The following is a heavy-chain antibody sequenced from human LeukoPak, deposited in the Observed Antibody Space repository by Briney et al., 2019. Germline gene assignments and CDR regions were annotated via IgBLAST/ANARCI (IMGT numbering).Heavy chain of an antibody. Sequence: PSETLSLTCAVYGGSFSGYYWSWIRQPPGKGLEWIGEINHSGSTNYSPSLKSRVTISVDTSKNQFSLKLSSVTAADTAVYYCARGSASNGAHYWGQGTLVTVSS. CDR1: GGSFSGYY. CDR2: INHSGST. D-gene: IGHD4-11*01. CDR3: ARGSASNGAHY. V-gene: IGHV4-34*01. J-gene: IGHJ4*02.